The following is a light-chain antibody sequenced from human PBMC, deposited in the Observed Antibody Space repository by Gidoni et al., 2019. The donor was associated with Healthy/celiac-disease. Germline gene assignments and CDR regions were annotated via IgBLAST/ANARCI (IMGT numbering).Light chain of an antibody. CDR2: DVS. CDR1: RRDVGGYNY. Sequence: QSALTQPRSVSGSPGQSVTMSCTGTRRDVGGYNYVSWYQQHPGKASKLMIYDVSKRPSGVPDRFSVSQSGNTASLTISGLQTEDEADYYCWSYAGSYQGVFGGGTKLTVL. J-gene: IGLJ2*01. CDR3: WSYAGSYQGV. V-gene: IGLV2-11*01.